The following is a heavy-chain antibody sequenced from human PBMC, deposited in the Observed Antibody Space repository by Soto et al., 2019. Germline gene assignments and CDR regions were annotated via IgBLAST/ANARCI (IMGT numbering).Heavy chain of an antibody. CDR1: GFTFSNAW. CDR3: PTDSTALDAFDI. CDR2: IKSKTDGGTT. V-gene: IGHV3-15*01. J-gene: IGHJ3*02. D-gene: IGHD3-16*02. Sequence: GGSLRLSCAASGFTFSNAWMSWVRQAPGKGLEWVGRIKSKTDGGTTDYAAPVKGRFTISRDDSKNTLYLQMNSLKTEDTAVYYCPTDSTALDAFDIWGQGTMVTVSS.